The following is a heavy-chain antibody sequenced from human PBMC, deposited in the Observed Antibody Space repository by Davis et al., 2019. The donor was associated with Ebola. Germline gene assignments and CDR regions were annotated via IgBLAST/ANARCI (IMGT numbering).Heavy chain of an antibody. D-gene: IGHD1-26*01. CDR1: GFTFSSYA. J-gene: IGHJ4*02. CDR2: ISYDGSNK. Sequence: GESLKISCAASGFTFSSYAMHWVRQAPGKGLEWVAVISYDGSNKYYADSVKGRFTISRDNSKNMLYLQMNSLRAEDTAVYYCAKGAPRIVGATTFPTFDYWGQGTLVTVSS. CDR3: AKGAPRIVGATTFPTFDY. V-gene: IGHV3-30-3*01.